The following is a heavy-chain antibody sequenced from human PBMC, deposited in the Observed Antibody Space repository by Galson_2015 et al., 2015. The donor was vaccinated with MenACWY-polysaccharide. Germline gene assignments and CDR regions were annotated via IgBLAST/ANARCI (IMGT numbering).Heavy chain of an antibody. CDR2: IYSGGST. D-gene: IGHD4-17*01. V-gene: IGHV3-53*01. Sequence: SLRLSCAASGFTVSNNYMNWFRQTPAKGLEWVSLIYSGGSTHCADSVKGRFTISRDSSKNTLYLQMNSLRAEDTAWYYCASNGDQGYWGQGTLVTVSS. CDR3: ASNGDQGY. CDR1: GFTVSNNY. J-gene: IGHJ4*02.